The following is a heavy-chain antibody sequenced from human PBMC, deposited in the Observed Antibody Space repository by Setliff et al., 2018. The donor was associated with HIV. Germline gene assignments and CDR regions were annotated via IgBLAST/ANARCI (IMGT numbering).Heavy chain of an antibody. D-gene: IGHD3-3*01. V-gene: IGHV4-34*01. CDR1: GGSFSGFS. CDR3: SRGPTIRGSFTGVVYTAPLPSFDT. CDR2: INNYGVT. J-gene: IGHJ4*02. Sequence: SETLSLTCAVYGGSFSGFSWNWIRQPPGKGLEWIGDINNYGVTLYTSSLAGRVTISVDTSKNQFSLPLKSLTVADTALYFCSRGPTIRGSFTGVVYTAPLPSFDTWSQGSLVTVSS.